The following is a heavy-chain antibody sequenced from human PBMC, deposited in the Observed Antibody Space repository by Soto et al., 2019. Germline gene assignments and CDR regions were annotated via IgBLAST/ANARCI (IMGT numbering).Heavy chain of an antibody. CDR3: AHRRGSESYYNVYFDY. CDR2: IYWDDDK. Sequence: QITLKESGPTLVKPTQTLTLTCTFSGFSLSTSGVGVGWIRQPPGKALEWLALIYWDDDKRYSPSLKSRLTITKDTSKNQVVLTMTNMDPVDTATYYCAHRRGSESYYNVYFDYWGQGTLVTVSS. V-gene: IGHV2-5*02. D-gene: IGHD3-10*01. J-gene: IGHJ4*02. CDR1: GFSLSTSGVG.